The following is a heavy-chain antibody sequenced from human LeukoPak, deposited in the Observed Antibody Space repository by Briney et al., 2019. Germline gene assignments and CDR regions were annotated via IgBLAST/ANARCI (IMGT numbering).Heavy chain of an antibody. CDR1: GFTFSSYS. CDR3: AREGEYYDILTGYYGFDY. CDR2: ISSSSSTI. D-gene: IGHD3-9*01. Sequence: GGSLTLSCAASGFTFSSYSMNWVRQAPGKGLEWVSYISSSSSTIYYADSVKGRFTISRDNAKNSLYLQMNSLRDEDTAVYYCAREGEYYDILTGYYGFDYWGQGTLVTVSS. J-gene: IGHJ4*02. V-gene: IGHV3-48*02.